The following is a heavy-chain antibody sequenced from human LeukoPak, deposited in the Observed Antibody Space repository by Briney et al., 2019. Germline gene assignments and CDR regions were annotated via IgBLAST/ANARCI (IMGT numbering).Heavy chain of an antibody. CDR2: IHYIGSP. V-gene: IGHV4-31*01. J-gene: IGHJ5*02. D-gene: IGHD3-22*01. Sequence: SQTLSLTCTVSGGSFSSGAYYCSWIRQLPGKGLELIEYIHYIGSPYYNTSLKSPVSLSHDTSKNQFSLKLSSVTDADTAVYYCARDSGYDSRGFYYGGFDPWGQGILVTVSS. CDR1: GGSFSSGAYY. CDR3: ARDSGYDSRGFYYGGFDP.